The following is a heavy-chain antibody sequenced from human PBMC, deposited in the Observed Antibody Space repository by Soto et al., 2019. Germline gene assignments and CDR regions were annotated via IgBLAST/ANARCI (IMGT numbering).Heavy chain of an antibody. CDR2: IRSNGSNK. Sequence: PGGSMRLSCAASGFTFSSYSMNWVRQAPGKGLEWVSYIRSNGSNKYYADSVKGRFTISRDNSKNTLYLQMNSLRAEDTAVYYCAKDPQATVTTWVPWFDPWGQGTLVTVSS. J-gene: IGHJ5*02. CDR3: AKDPQATVTTWVPWFDP. CDR1: GFTFSSYS. V-gene: IGHV3-30*02. D-gene: IGHD4-4*01.